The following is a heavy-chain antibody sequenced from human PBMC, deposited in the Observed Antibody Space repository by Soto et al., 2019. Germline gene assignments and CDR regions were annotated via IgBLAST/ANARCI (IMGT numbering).Heavy chain of an antibody. CDR1: GGSISSYY. V-gene: IGHV4-59*01. CDR3: ARGLNIVVVPAAPNWFDP. Sequence: PSETLSLTCTVSGGSISSYYWSWIRQPPGKGLEWIGYIYYSGSTNYNPSLKSRVTISVDTSKNQFSLKLSSVTAADTAVYYCARGLNIVVVPAAPNWFDPWGQGTLVTVSS. D-gene: IGHD2-2*01. CDR2: IYYSGST. J-gene: IGHJ5*02.